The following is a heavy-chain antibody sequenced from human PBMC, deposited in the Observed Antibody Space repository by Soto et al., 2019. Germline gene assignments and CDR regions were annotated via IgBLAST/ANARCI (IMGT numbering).Heavy chain of an antibody. CDR3: ARGPDYYDSSGYYRIPLGH. J-gene: IGHJ1*01. Sequence: SVKVSCKASGGTFSSYAISWVRQAPGQGLEWMGGIIPIFGTANYAQKFQGRVTITADESTSTAYMELSSLRSEDTAVYYCARGPDYYDSSGYYRIPLGHWGQGTLVT. D-gene: IGHD3-22*01. CDR2: IIPIFGTA. CDR1: GGTFSSYA. V-gene: IGHV1-69*13.